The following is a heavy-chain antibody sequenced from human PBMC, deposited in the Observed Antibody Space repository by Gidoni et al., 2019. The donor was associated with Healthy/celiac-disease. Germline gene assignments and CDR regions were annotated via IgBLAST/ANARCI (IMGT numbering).Heavy chain of an antibody. CDR3: AREGSPIMITFGGRRSGPLDY. D-gene: IGHD3-16*01. CDR2: ISAYNGNT. V-gene: IGHV1-18*01. J-gene: IGHJ4*02. CDR1: GYTFTSYG. Sequence: YGKASGYTFTSYGISWVRQAPGQGLEWMGWISAYNGNTNYAQKLQGRVTMTTDTSTSTAYMELRSLRSDDTAVYYCAREGSPIMITFGGRRSGPLDYWGQGTLVTVSS.